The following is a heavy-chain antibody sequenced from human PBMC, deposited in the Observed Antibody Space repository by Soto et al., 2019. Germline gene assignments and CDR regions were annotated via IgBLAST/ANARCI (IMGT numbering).Heavy chain of an antibody. Sequence: ASVKVSCKASGYTFSDFDINWLRQASGQGPEWMGWMNAKSGDTFFPQRFQGKFTMTWDTFLATADMEVGMLTSDDTSIYYRARGNPFNYPGFNVWGQGTMVTVSS. V-gene: IGHV1-8*01. D-gene: IGHD3-10*01. CDR3: ARGNPFNYPGFNV. CDR1: GYTFSDFD. J-gene: IGHJ6*02. CDR2: MNAKSGDT.